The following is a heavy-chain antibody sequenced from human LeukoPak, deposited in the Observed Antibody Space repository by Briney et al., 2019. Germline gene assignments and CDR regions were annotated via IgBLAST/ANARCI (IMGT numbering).Heavy chain of an antibody. J-gene: IGHJ4*02. CDR2: IRSKAYGGTT. Sequence: GGSLRLSCTASGFTFGDYGMSWVRQAPGNGLEWVGFIRSKAYGGTTEYAASVKGRFTISRDDSKSIAYLQMNSLKTEDTAVYYCTRGDYYDTSGYYFLFDYWGQGTLVTVSS. CDR1: GFTFGDYG. D-gene: IGHD3-22*01. CDR3: TRGDYYDTSGYYFLFDY. V-gene: IGHV3-49*04.